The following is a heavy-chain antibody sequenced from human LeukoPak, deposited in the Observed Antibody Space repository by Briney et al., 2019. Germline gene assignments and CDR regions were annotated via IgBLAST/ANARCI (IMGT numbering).Heavy chain of an antibody. Sequence: SETLSLTCAVYGGSFSGYYWSWIRQPPGKGLEWIGEINHSGSTNYNPSLKSRVTISVDTSKNQFSLKLSSVTAADTAVYYCARVWMVRGVITLDYWGQGTLVTVSS. CDR2: INHSGST. V-gene: IGHV4-34*01. D-gene: IGHD3-10*01. CDR3: ARVWMVRGVITLDY. CDR1: GGSFSGYY. J-gene: IGHJ4*02.